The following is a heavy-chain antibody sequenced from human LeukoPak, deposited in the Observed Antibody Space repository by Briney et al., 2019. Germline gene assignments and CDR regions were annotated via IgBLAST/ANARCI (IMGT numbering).Heavy chain of an antibody. V-gene: IGHV4-34*01. CDR3: ARHRLWGSRHFDY. Sequence: SETLSLTCAVYGGSFSGYYWSWIRQPPGKGLEWIGEINHSGSTNYNPSLKSRVTISVDTSKNQFSPKLSSVTAADTAVYYCARHRLWGSRHFDYWGQGTLVTVSS. CDR2: INHSGST. CDR1: GGSFSGYY. J-gene: IGHJ4*02. D-gene: IGHD3-16*01.